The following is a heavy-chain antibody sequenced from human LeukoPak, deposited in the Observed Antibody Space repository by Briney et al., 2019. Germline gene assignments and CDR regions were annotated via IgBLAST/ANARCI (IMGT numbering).Heavy chain of an antibody. V-gene: IGHV1-18*01. CDR1: GYTFSNYG. J-gene: IGHJ4*02. CDR3: ARDLYDSSGYFDY. D-gene: IGHD3-22*01. Sequence: ASVKVSCKASGYTFSNYGISWLRQAPGQGLEWMGWIGGYNGNSDYAQKFQGRVTMTTDTSTSTAYMELRSLTSDDTAVYYCARDLYDSSGYFDYWGQGTLVTVSS. CDR2: IGGYNGNS.